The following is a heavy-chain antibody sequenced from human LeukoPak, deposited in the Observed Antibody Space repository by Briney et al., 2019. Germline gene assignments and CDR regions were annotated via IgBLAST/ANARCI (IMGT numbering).Heavy chain of an antibody. Sequence: SETLSLTCAVYGGSFSGYYWSWIRQPPGKGLEWIGEINHSGSTNYNPSLKSRVTISVDTSKNQFSLKLSSVTAADTAVYYCARPGGDYEKNWFDPWGQGTLVTVSS. J-gene: IGHJ5*02. V-gene: IGHV4-34*01. D-gene: IGHD4-17*01. CDR3: ARPGGDYEKNWFDP. CDR1: GGSFSGYY. CDR2: INHSGST.